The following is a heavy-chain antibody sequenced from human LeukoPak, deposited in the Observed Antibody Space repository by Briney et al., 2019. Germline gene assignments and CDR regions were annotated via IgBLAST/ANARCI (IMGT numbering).Heavy chain of an antibody. CDR1: GGSISSYY. Sequence: SETLSLTCTVSGGSISSYYWSWIRQPPGKGLEWIGCIYYSGSTDYNPSLKSRVTISVDTSKNQFSLKLSSVTAADTAVYYCAREIVVPAAIWFDPWGQGTLVTVSS. J-gene: IGHJ5*02. CDR2: IYYSGST. V-gene: IGHV4-59*12. D-gene: IGHD2-2*01. CDR3: AREIVVPAAIWFDP.